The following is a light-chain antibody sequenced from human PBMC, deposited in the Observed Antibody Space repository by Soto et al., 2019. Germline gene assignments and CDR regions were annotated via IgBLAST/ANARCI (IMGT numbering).Light chain of an antibody. V-gene: IGLV2-14*01. J-gene: IGLJ1*01. Sequence: QSALTQPASVSGSPGQSITISCTGTSGDVGGYDFVSWFQQHPGKAPKLIIYGVNDRPSGVSNRFSGSKSGNTASLTISGLQTEDEADYYCNSHTSSNTQVFGTGTKVTVL. CDR2: GVN. CDR1: SGDVGGYDF. CDR3: NSHTSSNTQV.